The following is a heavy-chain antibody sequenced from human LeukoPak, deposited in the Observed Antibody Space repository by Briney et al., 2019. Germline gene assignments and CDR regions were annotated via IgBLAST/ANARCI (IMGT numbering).Heavy chain of an antibody. V-gene: IGHV3-72*01. J-gene: IGHJ4*02. D-gene: IGHD3-10*01. Sequence: GGSLRLSSAATEFTFTDDYRGTVRQAPGKGLEWIGRSRNEDHSYSTDFAASVRGRASLSRDHSRSSLYLQINSLRTDYTAVYYRVDLSRGVAYWGQGTLVTVSS. CDR1: EFTFTDDY. CDR2: SRNEDHSYST. CDR3: VDLSRGVAY.